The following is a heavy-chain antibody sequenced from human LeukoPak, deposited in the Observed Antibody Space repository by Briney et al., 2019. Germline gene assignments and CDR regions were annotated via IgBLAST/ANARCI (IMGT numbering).Heavy chain of an antibody. J-gene: IGHJ5*02. CDR2: IYYSGST. D-gene: IGHD6-19*01. CDR1: GGSFSGYY. CDR3: ATNSAWP. V-gene: IGHV4-34*01. Sequence: SETLSLTCAVYGGSFSGYYWSWIRQPPGKGLEWIGSIYYSGSTYYNPSLKSRVTISVDTSKNQFSLKLSSVTAADTAVYYCATNSAWPWGQGTQVTVSS.